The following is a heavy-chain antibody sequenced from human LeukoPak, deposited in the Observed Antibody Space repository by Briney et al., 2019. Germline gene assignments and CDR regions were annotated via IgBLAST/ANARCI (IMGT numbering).Heavy chain of an antibody. CDR2: IWYDGSNK. V-gene: IGHV3-33*01. CDR3: AREMATTYFDY. D-gene: IGHD5-24*01. CDR1: GFTFSSYG. Sequence: GGSLRLSCAASGFTFSSYGMHWVRQAPGKGLEWVAVIWYDGSNKYYADSVKGRFTISRDNSKNTLYLQMNSLRAVDTAVYYCAREMATTYFDYWGQGTLVTVSS. J-gene: IGHJ4*02.